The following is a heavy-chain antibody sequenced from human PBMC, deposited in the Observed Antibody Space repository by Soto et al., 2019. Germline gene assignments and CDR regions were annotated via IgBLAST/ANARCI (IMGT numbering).Heavy chain of an antibody. CDR3: ARDIISLEDSSGYGV. J-gene: IGHJ6*02. CDR2: INHSGST. Sequence: SETLSLTCAVYGGSFSGYYWSWIRPPPGKGLEWIGEINHSGSTNYNPSLKSRVTISVDTSKNQFSLKLSSVTAADTAVYYCARDIISLEDSSGYGVWGQGTTVTVSS. V-gene: IGHV4-34*01. D-gene: IGHD3-22*01. CDR1: GGSFSGYY.